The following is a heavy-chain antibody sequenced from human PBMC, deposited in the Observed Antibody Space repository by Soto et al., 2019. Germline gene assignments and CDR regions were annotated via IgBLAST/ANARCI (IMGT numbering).Heavy chain of an antibody. J-gene: IGHJ4*02. CDR1: GFTFSSYG. CDR2: IWYDGSNK. D-gene: IGHD6-19*01. CDR3: ARDDSVVDSGWYPYFDY. V-gene: IGHV3-33*01. Sequence: GGSLRLSCAASGFTFSSYGMHWVRQAPGRGLEWVAVIWYDGSNKYYADSVKGRFTISRDNSKNTLYLQMNSLRAEDTAVYYCARDDSVVDSGWYPYFDYWGQGTLVTGSS.